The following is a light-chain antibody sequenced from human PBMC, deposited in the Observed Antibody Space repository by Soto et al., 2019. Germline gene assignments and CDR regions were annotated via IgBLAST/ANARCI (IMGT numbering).Light chain of an antibody. J-gene: IGKJ1*01. CDR3: LQLNSYPRT. Sequence: PGERCTLSCRASQSVTSRYLAWYQQKPGQAPRLLIYGASTRATGLPARFSGSGSGTDFTLTISSLQPDDFATYYCLQLNSYPRTFGQGTKVDI. CDR2: GAS. CDR1: QSVTSRY. V-gene: IGKV3D-7*01.